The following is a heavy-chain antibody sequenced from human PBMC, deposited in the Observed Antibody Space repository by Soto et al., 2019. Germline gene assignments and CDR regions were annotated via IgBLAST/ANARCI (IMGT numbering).Heavy chain of an antibody. CDR3: ARDLVVVAAATRRGYYYYGMDV. Sequence: ASVKVSCKASGYTFTSYGISWVRQAPGQGLEWMGWISAYNGNTNYAQKLQGRVTMTTDTSTSTAYMELRSLRSDDTAVYYCARDLVVVAAATRRGYYYYGMDVWGQGTTVTVSS. D-gene: IGHD2-15*01. J-gene: IGHJ6*02. CDR1: GYTFTSYG. V-gene: IGHV1-18*01. CDR2: ISAYNGNT.